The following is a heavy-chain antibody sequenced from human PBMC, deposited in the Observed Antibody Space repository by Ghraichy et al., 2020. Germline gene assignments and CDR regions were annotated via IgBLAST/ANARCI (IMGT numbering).Heavy chain of an antibody. Sequence: GGSLRLSCAVSEFTLAYYAMAWVRQAAGKGLEWVSLISTSAGDIFYADSVKGRFTIVRDNLENTLFLQMNSLRPEDTALYCCTTPGRGYCSSTNCYDGFGIWGQGTMVTVSS. D-gene: IGHD2-2*01. CDR1: EFTLAYYA. V-gene: IGHV3-23*01. CDR2: ISTSAGDI. J-gene: IGHJ3*02. CDR3: TTPGRGYCSSTNCYDGFGI.